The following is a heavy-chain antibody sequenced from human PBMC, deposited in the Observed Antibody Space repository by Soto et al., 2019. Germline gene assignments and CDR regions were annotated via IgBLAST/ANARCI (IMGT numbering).Heavy chain of an antibody. CDR1: GYTFSTYW. CDR2: IYPGDSET. V-gene: IGHV5-51*01. CDR3: ARLSDGNVGY. J-gene: IGHJ4*02. Sequence: EVQLVQSGAEVKKPGESLKISCKGSGYTFSTYWIGWVRQMPGKGLEWMGVIYPGDSETRYSPSFQGQVTISADKSFSSAYLRWSSLKASDTAMYYCARLSDGNVGYWGQGTLVTVSS.